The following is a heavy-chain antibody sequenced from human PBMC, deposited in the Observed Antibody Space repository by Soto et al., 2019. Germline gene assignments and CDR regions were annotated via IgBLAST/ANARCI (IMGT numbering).Heavy chain of an antibody. Sequence: SVKVSCKAPGVTFSSYAISWVRQAPGQGLEWMGGIIPIFGTANYAQKFQGRVTITADESTSTAYMELSSLRSEDTAVYYCARDPYSVTIFGVVITWDYYYGMDVWGQGTTVTVSS. CDR1: GVTFSSYA. J-gene: IGHJ6*02. CDR2: IIPIFGTA. CDR3: ARDPYSVTIFGVVITWDYYYGMDV. D-gene: IGHD3-3*01. V-gene: IGHV1-69*13.